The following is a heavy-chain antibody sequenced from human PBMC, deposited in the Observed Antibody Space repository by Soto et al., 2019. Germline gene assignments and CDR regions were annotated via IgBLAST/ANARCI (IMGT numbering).Heavy chain of an antibody. J-gene: IGHJ4*02. V-gene: IGHV3-30-3*01. D-gene: IGHD3-16*01. CDR1: GFTFSSYA. CDR3: ARAYEGDYFDY. Sequence: GGSLRLSCAASGFTFSSYAMHWVRQAPGKGLEWVAVISYDGSNKYYADSVKGRFTISRDNSKSTLYLQMNSLRAEDTAVYYCARAYEGDYFDYWGQGTLVTVSS. CDR2: ISYDGSNK.